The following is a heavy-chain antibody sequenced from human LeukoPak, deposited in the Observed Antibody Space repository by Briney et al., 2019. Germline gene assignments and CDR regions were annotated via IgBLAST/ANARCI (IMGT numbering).Heavy chain of an antibody. D-gene: IGHD3-3*01. CDR1: GGSISSYY. CDR3: ARLRPGDTISGVAPDY. J-gene: IGHJ4*02. CDR2: IYTSGIT. Sequence: SETLSLTCTVSGGSISSYYWSWLRQPAGKGLEWIGRIYTSGITNYNPSLKSRVTMSVDTSKNQFSLKVSSVTAADTAVYYCARLRPGDTISGVAPDYWGQGTLVTVSS. V-gene: IGHV4-4*07.